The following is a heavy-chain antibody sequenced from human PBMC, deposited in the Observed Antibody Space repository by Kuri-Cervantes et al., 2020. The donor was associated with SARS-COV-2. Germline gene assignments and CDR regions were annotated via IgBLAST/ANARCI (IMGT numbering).Heavy chain of an antibody. V-gene: IGHV3-23*01. D-gene: IGHD5-18*01. J-gene: IGHJ4*02. CDR3: ANGHGFGYPPYEY. Sequence: LSLTCAASVFTFADYAMSWVRQAPGKGVEWVSSISARGGSANYADSVKGRLTVYRDNSKKTLYLQFKSLRAEDTALYYFANGHGFGYPPYEYWGQGPLVTVSS. CDR2: ISARGGSA. CDR1: VFTFADYA.